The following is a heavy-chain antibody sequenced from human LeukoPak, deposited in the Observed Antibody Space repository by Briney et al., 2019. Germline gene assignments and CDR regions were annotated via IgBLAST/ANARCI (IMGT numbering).Heavy chain of an antibody. V-gene: IGHV3-23*01. J-gene: IGHJ6*02. D-gene: IGHD3-10*02. CDR3: AKDLLYYVAMVD. CDR2: IGSDYKT. CDR1: GFTIGGFA. Sequence: TGGSLRLSCAASGFTIGGFAMTWVRQAPGKGLEWVSSIGSDYKTHYSESVKGRFAISRDNSQSTVFLQMNSLRAEDTALYYCAKDLLYYVAMVDRGQGTAVTVSS.